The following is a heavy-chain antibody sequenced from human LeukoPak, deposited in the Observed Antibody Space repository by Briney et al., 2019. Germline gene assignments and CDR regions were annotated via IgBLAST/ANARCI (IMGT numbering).Heavy chain of an antibody. J-gene: IGHJ4*01. CDR2: IYGCGCAT. D-gene: IGHD1-14*01. CDR1: GITFSSDA. CDR3: VHRAPFDH. Sequence: GGSLRLSCGASGITFSSDAMHWVRQAPGKGLQWVSRIYGCGCATAYADSVKGRFVISRDNAKNMLYLQLNTLRPEDTAVYYCVHRAPFDHWGHGTRVRVSS. V-gene: IGHV3-74*01.